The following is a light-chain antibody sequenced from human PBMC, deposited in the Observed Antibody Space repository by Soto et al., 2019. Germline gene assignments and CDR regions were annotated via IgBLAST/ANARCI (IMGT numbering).Light chain of an antibody. CDR2: EGS. CDR1: SSDVGSYNL. CDR3: CSYAGSSTFYV. Sequence: ALTQPASVSGSPGQSITISCTGTSSDVGSYNLVSWYQQHPGKAPKLMIYEGSKRPSGVSNRFSGSKSGNTASLTISGLQAEDEADYYCCSYAGSSTFYVFGTGTKLTVL. J-gene: IGLJ1*01. V-gene: IGLV2-23*01.